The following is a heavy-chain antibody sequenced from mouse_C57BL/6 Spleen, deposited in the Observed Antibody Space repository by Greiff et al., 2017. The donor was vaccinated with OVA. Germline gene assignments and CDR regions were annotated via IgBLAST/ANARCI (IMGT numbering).Heavy chain of an antibody. V-gene: IGHV5-16*01. Sequence: EVQLVESEGGLVQPGSSMKLSCTASGFTFSDYYVAWVRQVPEKGLEWVANINYDGSSTYYLDSLKSRFIISRDNAKNILYLQMSSLKSEDTATYYCAREGDYYGSSGFAYWGQGTLVTVSA. CDR2: INYDGSST. CDR3: AREGDYYGSSGFAY. J-gene: IGHJ3*01. CDR1: GFTFSDYY. D-gene: IGHD1-1*01.